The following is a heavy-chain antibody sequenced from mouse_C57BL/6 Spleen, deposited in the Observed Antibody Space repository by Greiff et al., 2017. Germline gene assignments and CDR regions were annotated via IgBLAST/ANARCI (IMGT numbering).Heavy chain of an antibody. J-gene: IGHJ3*01. CDR3: AREYYYGSSWFAY. V-gene: IGHV5-17*01. CDR1: GFTFSDYG. Sequence: EVNVVESGGGLVKPGGSLKLSCAASGFTFSDYGMHWVRQAPGKGLEWVAYISSGSSTIYYADTVKCRFTISRDNAKNTLFLQMTSLRSEDTAMYYCAREYYYGSSWFAYWGQGTLVTVSA. CDR2: ISSGSSTI. D-gene: IGHD1-1*01.